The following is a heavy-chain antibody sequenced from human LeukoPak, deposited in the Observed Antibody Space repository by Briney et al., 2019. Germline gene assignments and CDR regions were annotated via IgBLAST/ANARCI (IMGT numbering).Heavy chain of an antibody. D-gene: IGHD6-19*01. V-gene: IGHV3-48*03. CDR3: ARETRAVAGAPFGY. CDR2: ISSGSTI. Sequence: GGSLRLSCAASGFTFSSYEMNWVRQAPGKGLEWVSYISSGSTIYDADSVKGRFTISRDNAKNSLYLQMNSLRAEDTAVYYCARETRAVAGAPFGYWGQGTLVTVPS. CDR1: GFTFSSYE. J-gene: IGHJ4*02.